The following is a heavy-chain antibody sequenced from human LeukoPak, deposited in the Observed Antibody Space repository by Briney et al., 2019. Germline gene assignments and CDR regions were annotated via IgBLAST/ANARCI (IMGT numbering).Heavy chain of an antibody. CDR2: INPNSGGT. J-gene: IGHJ6*02. Sequence: ASVKVSCKASGYTFTGYYMHWVRQAPGQGLEWMGWINPNSGGTNYAQKFQGRVTMTRDTSISTAYMELSRLRSDDTAVYYCARENVTMIVVVISYYYYYGMDVWGQGTTVTVSS. CDR1: GYTFTGYY. CDR3: ARENVTMIVVVISYYYYYGMDV. V-gene: IGHV1-2*02. D-gene: IGHD3-22*01.